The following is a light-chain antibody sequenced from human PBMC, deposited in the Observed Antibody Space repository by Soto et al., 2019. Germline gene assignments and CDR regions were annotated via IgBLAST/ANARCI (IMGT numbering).Light chain of an antibody. Sequence: QSVLTQPPSVSGAPGQRVTISCTGSSSNIGAGYDVHSYQQLPGTAPKLLIYGNSNRPSGVPDRFSGSKSGTSAALAITGLQAEDESEYYCQSYDSSLSGVVFGGGTKLTVL. CDR3: QSYDSSLSGVV. CDR2: GNS. V-gene: IGLV1-40*01. CDR1: SSNIGAGYD. J-gene: IGLJ2*01.